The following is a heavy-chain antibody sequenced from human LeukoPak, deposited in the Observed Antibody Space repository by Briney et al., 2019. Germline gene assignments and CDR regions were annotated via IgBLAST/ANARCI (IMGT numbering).Heavy chain of an antibody. Sequence: SVTLSLXCTVSGGSISSYYWSWIRRPAGKGLEWIGRIYTSGSTNYNPSLKSRVTMSVDTSKNQFSLKLSSVTAADTAVYYCARGLEVAGTIYWGQGTLVTVSS. D-gene: IGHD6-19*01. CDR3: ARGLEVAGTIY. CDR1: GGSISSYY. J-gene: IGHJ4*02. V-gene: IGHV4-4*07. CDR2: IYTSGST.